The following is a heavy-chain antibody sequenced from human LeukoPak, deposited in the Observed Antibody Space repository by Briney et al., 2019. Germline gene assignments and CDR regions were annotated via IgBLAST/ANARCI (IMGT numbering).Heavy chain of an antibody. J-gene: IGHJ4*02. V-gene: IGHV3-48*01. Sequence: GGSLRLSCAASGFTFSTYSMNWVRQAPGKGLEWVSYISSSSSTIYYADSVKGRFTISRDNAKNSLYLQMNSLRAEDTAVYYCARPVGATNTPNFDYWGQGTLVTVSS. D-gene: IGHD1-26*01. CDR3: ARPVGATNTPNFDY. CDR1: GFTFSTYS. CDR2: ISSSSSTI.